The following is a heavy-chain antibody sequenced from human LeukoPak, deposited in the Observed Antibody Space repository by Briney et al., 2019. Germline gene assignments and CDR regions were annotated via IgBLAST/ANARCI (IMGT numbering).Heavy chain of an antibody. CDR1: GFTFSNYA. V-gene: IGHV3-23*01. CDR3: AKDRFYYYYYMDV. Sequence: GGSLRPSCAASGFTFSNYAMSWVRQAPGKGLEWVSVISGSGGSTYYADSVEGRFTVSRDNSKNTLYLQMNSLRAEDTAVYYCAKDRFYYYYYMDVWGKGTTVTVSS. J-gene: IGHJ6*03. CDR2: ISGSGGST.